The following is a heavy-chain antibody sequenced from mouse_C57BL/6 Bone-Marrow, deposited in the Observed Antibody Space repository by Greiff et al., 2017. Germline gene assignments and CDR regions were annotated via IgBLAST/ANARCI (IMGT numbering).Heavy chain of an antibody. D-gene: IGHD1-1*01. CDR2: INYDGSST. CDR1: GFTFSDYY. CDR3: ARYYYGSSHFDY. Sequence: EVKLVESEGGLVQPGSSMKLSCTASGFTFSDYYMAWVRQVPEKGLEWVANINYDGSSTYYLDSLKSRFILSRDNAKNILYLQMSSLKSEDTATYYCARYYYGSSHFDYGGQGTTLTVSS. V-gene: IGHV5-16*01. J-gene: IGHJ2*01.